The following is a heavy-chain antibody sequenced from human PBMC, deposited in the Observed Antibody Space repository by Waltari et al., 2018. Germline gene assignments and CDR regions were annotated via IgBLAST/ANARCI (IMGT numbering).Heavy chain of an antibody. CDR2: ISSGSSYI. D-gene: IGHD3-10*01. CDR1: GFAVGRYT. Sequence: EVQLVESGGGLGKPGESLRVAGAASGFAVGRYTIYWLRPVPGLEPEWVASISSGSSYIYYADSVKGRFTISRDNAKDSLYLQMNSLRADDTAMYYCARASLLSYGAVRDYFDYWGHGTLVTVSS. J-gene: IGHJ4*01. V-gene: IGHV3-21*02. CDR3: ARASLLSYGAVRDYFDY.